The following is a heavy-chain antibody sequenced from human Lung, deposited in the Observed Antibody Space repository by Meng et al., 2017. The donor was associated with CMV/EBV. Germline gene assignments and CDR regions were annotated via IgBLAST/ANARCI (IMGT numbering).Heavy chain of an antibody. CDR2: INHSGST. CDR3: AREGITMVRGVIIGRPAY. D-gene: IGHD3-10*01. V-gene: IGHV4-34*01. CDR1: GGSFSGYY. J-gene: IGHJ4*02. Sequence: GSLRLSCAVYGGSFSGYYWSWIRQPPGKGLEWIGEINHSGSTNYNPSLKSRVTISVDTSKNQFSLKLSSVTAADTAVYYCAREGITMVRGVIIGRPAYWGQGNLVPGSS.